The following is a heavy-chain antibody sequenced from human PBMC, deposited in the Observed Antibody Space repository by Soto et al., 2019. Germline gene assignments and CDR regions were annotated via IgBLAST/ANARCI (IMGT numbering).Heavy chain of an antibody. CDR2: IKFDGSST. D-gene: IGHD1-1*01. CDR1: GFAFSTYW. V-gene: IGHV3-74*01. CDR3: ARGAKNVYAMDV. Sequence: EVQLVESGGGLVQPGGSLRLSCAASGFAFSTYWMHWVRQAPGKGLLWVSRIKFDGSSTYYGDSVKGRFTISRDDAKNTLVLQMNGLRVDDTAVYYCARGAKNVYAMDVW. J-gene: IGHJ6*01.